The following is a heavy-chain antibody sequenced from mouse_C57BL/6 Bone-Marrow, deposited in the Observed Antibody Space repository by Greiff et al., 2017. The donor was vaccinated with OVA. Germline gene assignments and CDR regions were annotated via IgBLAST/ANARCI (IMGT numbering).Heavy chain of an antibody. V-gene: IGHV1-76*01. CDR3: ARGYYGSSSYYFDY. CDR2: IYPGSGNT. J-gene: IGHJ2*01. Sequence: VQLQQSGAELVRPGASVKLSCKASGYTFTDYYINWVKQRPGQGLEWIARIYPGSGNTYYNEKFKGKATLTAEKSSSTAYMQLSSLTSEDSAVYFCARGYYGSSSYYFDYWGQGTTLTVSS. D-gene: IGHD1-1*01. CDR1: GYTFTDYY.